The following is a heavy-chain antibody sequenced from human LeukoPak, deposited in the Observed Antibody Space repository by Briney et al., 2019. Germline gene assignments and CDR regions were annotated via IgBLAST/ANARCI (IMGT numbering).Heavy chain of an antibody. J-gene: IGHJ4*02. Sequence: ASVKVSCKASGYTFTGYYMHWVRQAPGQGLEWMGWINPNSGGTNYAQKFQGRVTMTRDTSISTAYMELSRLRSDDTAVYYCARSAWGGYYFDYWGQGTLVTVSS. CDR2: INPNSGGT. D-gene: IGHD3-16*01. V-gene: IGHV1-2*02. CDR1: GYTFTGYY. CDR3: ARSAWGGYYFDY.